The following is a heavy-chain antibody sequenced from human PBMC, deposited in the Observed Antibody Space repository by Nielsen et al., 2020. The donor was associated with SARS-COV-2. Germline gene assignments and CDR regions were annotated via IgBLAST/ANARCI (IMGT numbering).Heavy chain of an antibody. CDR3: ARDRDGVGTFDY. Sequence: GGSLRLSCAASGFTFSSYSMNWVRQAPGKGLEWVSSISSSSSYIYYADSVKGRFTISRDNAKNSLYLQMNSLRAEDTAVYYCARDRDGVGTFDYWGQGTLVTVSS. V-gene: IGHV3-21*01. D-gene: IGHD2-21*02. J-gene: IGHJ4*02. CDR1: GFTFSSYS. CDR2: ISSSSSYI.